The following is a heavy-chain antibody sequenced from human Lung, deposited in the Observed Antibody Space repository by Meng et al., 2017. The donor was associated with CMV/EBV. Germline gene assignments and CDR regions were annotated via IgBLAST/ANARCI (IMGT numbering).Heavy chain of an antibody. Sequence: GESXKISCAASGFTFSSYEMNWVRQAPGKGLEWVSYISSSGSTIYYADSVKGRFTISRDNAKNSLYLQMNSLRAEDTAVYYCARYCSSTSCPLGYDAFDTWGQGTMVTVSS. J-gene: IGHJ3*02. CDR3: ARYCSSTSCPLGYDAFDT. D-gene: IGHD2-2*01. CDR1: GFTFSSYE. CDR2: ISSSGSTI. V-gene: IGHV3-48*03.